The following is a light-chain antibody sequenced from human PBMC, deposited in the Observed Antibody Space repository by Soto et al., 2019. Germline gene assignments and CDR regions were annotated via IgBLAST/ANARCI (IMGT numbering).Light chain of an antibody. CDR2: GAS. Sequence: EIVLTQSPGTLSLSPGERATLSCRASQSVSSSYLAWYQQKPGQAPRLLIYGASSRATGIPYRFSGSGSGTDFTLTISRLEPEDFAVYYCQPYGSSHPGYTFGQGTKLEIK. CDR3: QPYGSSHPGYT. V-gene: IGKV3-20*01. CDR1: QSVSSSY. J-gene: IGKJ2*01.